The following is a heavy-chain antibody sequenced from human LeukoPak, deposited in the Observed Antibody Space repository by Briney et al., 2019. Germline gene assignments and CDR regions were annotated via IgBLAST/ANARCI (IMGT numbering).Heavy chain of an antibody. CDR3: AKDFTGTTNPVFDY. CDR1: GFTFDDYG. Sequence: GGSLRLSCAASGFTFDDYGMSWVRQAPGKGLEWVSAISGSGGSTYYADSVKGRFTISRDNSKNTLYLQMNSLRAEDTAVYYCAKDFTGTTNPVFDYWGQGTLVTVSS. CDR2: ISGSGGST. V-gene: IGHV3-23*01. J-gene: IGHJ4*02. D-gene: IGHD1-7*01.